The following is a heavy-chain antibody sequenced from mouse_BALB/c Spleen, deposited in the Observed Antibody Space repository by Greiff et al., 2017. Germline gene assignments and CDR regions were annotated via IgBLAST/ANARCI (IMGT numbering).Heavy chain of an antibody. Sequence: VQLQQSGPGLVAPSQSLSITCTVSGFSLTGYGVNWVRQPPGKGLEWLRIIWGDGSTDYNSALKSRLSISKDNSKSQVFLKMNSLQTDDTARYYCARGDYGYDAYFDYWGQGTTLTVSS. V-gene: IGHV2-6-7*01. D-gene: IGHD2-2*01. J-gene: IGHJ2*01. CDR3: ARGDYGYDAYFDY. CDR2: IWGDGST. CDR1: GFSLTGYG.